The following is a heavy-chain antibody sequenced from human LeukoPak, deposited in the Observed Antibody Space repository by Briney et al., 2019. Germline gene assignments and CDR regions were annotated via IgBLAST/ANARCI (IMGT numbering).Heavy chain of an antibody. J-gene: IGHJ4*02. V-gene: IGHV3-74*01. Sequence: GGSLRLSCAASGFTFSTYWMHWVRQAPGTGLVWVSLINSDGSSTNYADSVKGRFTISRDNAKNTLYLQMSSLRAEDTAVYYCAKGGVRGLDHWGRGTLVTVSS. CDR1: GFTFSTYW. CDR2: INSDGSST. D-gene: IGHD3-10*01. CDR3: AKGGVRGLDH.